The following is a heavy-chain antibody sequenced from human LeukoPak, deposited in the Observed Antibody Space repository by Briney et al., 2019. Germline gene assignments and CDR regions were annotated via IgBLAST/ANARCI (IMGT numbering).Heavy chain of an antibody. CDR1: GFTFSSNW. D-gene: IGHD1-26*01. CDR2: INEDGSTT. J-gene: IGHJ4*02. CDR3: VRDLGGRSGH. V-gene: IGHV3-74*01. Sequence: PGGSLRLSCAASGFTFSSNWMLWVRQAPGKGLVWVSRINEDGSTTNYADSVKGRSTIFRDNAKNTLYLQMNSLRAEDTAVYYCVRDLGGRSGHWGQGTLVTVSS.